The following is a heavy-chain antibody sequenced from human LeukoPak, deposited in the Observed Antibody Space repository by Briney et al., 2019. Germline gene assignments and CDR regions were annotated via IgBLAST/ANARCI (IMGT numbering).Heavy chain of an antibody. CDR2: MNPNSGDT. CDR3: TRSGSGGGVHFDY. J-gene: IGHJ4*02. V-gene: IGHV1-8*01. D-gene: IGHD3-10*01. Sequence: ASVKVSCRASGYTFTNYDINWVRQAAGQGLEWMGWMNPNSGDTDYVEKFQGRVTMTRDTSMNTAYMELSSLRSDDTAVYYCTRSGSGGGVHFDYWGQGTPVTVSS. CDR1: GYTFTNYD.